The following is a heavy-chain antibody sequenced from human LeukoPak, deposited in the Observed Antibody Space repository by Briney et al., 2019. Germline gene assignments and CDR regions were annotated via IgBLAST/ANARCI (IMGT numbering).Heavy chain of an antibody. V-gene: IGHV4-59*08. J-gene: IGHJ4*02. CDR3: ARHRGNGDYCDY. Sequence: SETLSLTCTVSGGSISSYYWSWIRQPPGKGLEWIGYIYYSGSTNYNPSLKSRVTISVDTSKNQFSLKLSSVTAAGTAVYYCARHRGNGDYCDYWGQGTLVTVSS. CDR2: IYYSGST. D-gene: IGHD1-1*01. CDR1: GGSISSYY.